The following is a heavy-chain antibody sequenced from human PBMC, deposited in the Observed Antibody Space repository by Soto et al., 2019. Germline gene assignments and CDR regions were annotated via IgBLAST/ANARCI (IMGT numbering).Heavy chain of an antibody. V-gene: IGHV3-23*01. J-gene: IGHJ2*01. Sequence: EVQLLESGGGLVQPGGYPRLSCAASGFTFSIYAMNWVRQAPGKGLEWVSVISGSGGSTYYADSVKGRFTISRDNSKNTLYLQMNSLRAEDTAVYYCARRTVGWYFDLWGRGTLVTVSS. CDR3: ARRTVGWYFDL. CDR1: GFTFSIYA. D-gene: IGHD4-17*01. CDR2: ISGSGGST.